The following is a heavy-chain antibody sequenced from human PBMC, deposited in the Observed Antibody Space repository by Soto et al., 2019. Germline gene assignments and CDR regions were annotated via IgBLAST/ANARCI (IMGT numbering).Heavy chain of an antibody. Sequence: QLKLQESGSGLVKPSQTLSLTCAVSGGSISSVVYSWSWIRQQPGKGLEWIGYIYHSGSTYYNPSLKSRVTISVDRSKNQFSLNLSSVTAADTAVYYCARDPGVWGQGTLVTVSS. J-gene: IGHJ4*02. CDR1: GGSISSVVYS. D-gene: IGHD3-10*01. CDR2: IYHSGST. CDR3: ARDPGV. V-gene: IGHV4-30-2*01.